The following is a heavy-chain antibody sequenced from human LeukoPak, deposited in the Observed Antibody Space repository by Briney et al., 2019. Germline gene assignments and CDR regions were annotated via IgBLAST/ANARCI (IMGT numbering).Heavy chain of an antibody. J-gene: IGHJ4*02. CDR3: ARDPGIAATHLYYFDY. CDR2: ISYDGSNK. D-gene: IGHD6-13*01. Sequence: GGSLRLSGAASGFTFSSYAMHWVRQAPGKGLEWVAVISYDGSNKYYADSVKGRFTISRDNSKNTLYLQMNSLRAEDTAVYYCARDPGIAATHLYYFDYWGQGTLVTVSS. CDR1: GFTFSSYA. V-gene: IGHV3-30-3*01.